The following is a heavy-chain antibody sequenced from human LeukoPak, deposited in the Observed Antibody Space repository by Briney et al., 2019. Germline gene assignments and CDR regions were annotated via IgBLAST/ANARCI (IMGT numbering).Heavy chain of an antibody. CDR3: AGSLGYCTSNVCYLKY. Sequence: ASVKVSCKASGYTFTNYYMHWVRQAPGQGLEWMGWISAQHGQTEYAPNSQDRVTMTTDTYTNTAYMELRSLRSDDTAVYYCAGSLGYCTSNVCYLKYWGQGTLVTVSS. CDR1: GYTFTNYY. V-gene: IGHV1-18*04. CDR2: ISAQHGQT. J-gene: IGHJ4*02. D-gene: IGHD2-8*01.